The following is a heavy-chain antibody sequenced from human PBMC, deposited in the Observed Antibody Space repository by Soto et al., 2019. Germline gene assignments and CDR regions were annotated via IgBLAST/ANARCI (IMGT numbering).Heavy chain of an antibody. V-gene: IGHV4-34*01. J-gene: IGHJ4*02. CDR1: GGSLSGNY. Sequence: PSGTLSLTCAVYGGSLSGNYWGWIRQPPGKGLEWIGETHYSGSTAYNPSLKSRVTISVDTSKNQFSLKLSSVTAADTAVYYCARGRGYYGDLAELDYWGQGTLVTVSS. CDR2: THYSGST. CDR3: ARGRGYYGDLAELDY. D-gene: IGHD4-17*01.